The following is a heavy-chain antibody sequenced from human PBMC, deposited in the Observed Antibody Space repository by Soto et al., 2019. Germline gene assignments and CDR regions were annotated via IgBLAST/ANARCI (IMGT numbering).Heavy chain of an antibody. CDR3: ARGRASGSYYLLDY. J-gene: IGHJ4*02. V-gene: IGHV1-8*01. CDR1: GNTFTSYD. D-gene: IGHD3-10*01. Sequence: KVSCNASGNTFTSYDINWVRQATGHGLEWMGWINPNSGNIGYAQKFQGRVTMTRDTAIRTAYMEVSRLRSDDTAVYYCARGRASGSYYLLDYWGQGTLVTVSS. CDR2: INPNSGNI.